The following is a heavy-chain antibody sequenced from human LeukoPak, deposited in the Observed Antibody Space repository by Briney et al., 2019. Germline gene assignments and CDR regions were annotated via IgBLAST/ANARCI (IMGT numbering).Heavy chain of an antibody. Sequence: SGGSLRLSCAASGFTFSSYAMHWVRQAPGKGLEWVAVISYDGSNKYYADSVKGRFTISRDNSKNTLYLQMNSLRAEDTAVYYCARERWTHYYGSGSYFAFDIWGQGTMVTVSS. CDR2: ISYDGSNK. CDR3: ARERWTHYYGSGSYFAFDI. D-gene: IGHD3-10*01. CDR1: GFTFSSYA. V-gene: IGHV3-30*04. J-gene: IGHJ3*02.